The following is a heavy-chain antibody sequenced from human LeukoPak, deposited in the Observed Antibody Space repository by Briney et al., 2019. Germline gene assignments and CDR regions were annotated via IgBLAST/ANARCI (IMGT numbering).Heavy chain of an antibody. CDR2: IVPMFGTA. CDR3: ASVTMVTTKGHGAFDI. J-gene: IGHJ3*02. V-gene: IGHV1-69*01. CDR1: GGTFSSYA. Sequence: GASVKVSCKASGGTFSSYALHWVRQAPGQGLEWMGGIVPMFGTANYAQKFQGRVTINADESTSTAYMELSSLRSEDTGIFYCASVTMVTTKGHGAFDIWGQGTMVTVSS. D-gene: IGHD2-21*02.